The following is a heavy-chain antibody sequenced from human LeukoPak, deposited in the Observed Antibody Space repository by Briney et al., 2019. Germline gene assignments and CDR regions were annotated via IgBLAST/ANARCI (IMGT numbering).Heavy chain of an antibody. J-gene: IGHJ3*02. CDR1: GYPFTGYY. D-gene: IGHD4-23*01. Sequence: ASVKVSCKASGYPFTGYYMHWVRQAPGQGLEWMGRINPNSGGTNYAQKFQGSVTITRDTSITTAYMELSRLRSDDTAVYYCARSLPNTVVTYANAFDIWGQGTMVTVSS. CDR2: INPNSGGT. CDR3: ARSLPNTVVTYANAFDI. V-gene: IGHV1-2*06.